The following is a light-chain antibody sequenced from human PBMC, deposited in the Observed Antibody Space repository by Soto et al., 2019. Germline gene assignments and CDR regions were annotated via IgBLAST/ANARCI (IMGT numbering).Light chain of an antibody. Sequence: SVLTQSPVTLSFSPGERATLSCSSIHSFRNNFLAWYQHRPGQSPRLLIYGPSTRATGIPDRFSGSGSGTDFTLTISRLEPEEVAVYYCQQYDSSPSWTFGQGTKVDI. CDR3: QQYDSSPSWT. V-gene: IGKV3-20*01. J-gene: IGKJ1*01. CDR1: HSFRNNF. CDR2: GPS.